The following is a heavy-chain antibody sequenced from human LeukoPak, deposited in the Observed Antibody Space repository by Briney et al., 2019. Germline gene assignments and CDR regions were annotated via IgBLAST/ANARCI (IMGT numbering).Heavy chain of an antibody. Sequence: EASVTVSCKASGYTFTSYDINWVRQAPGQGLEWMGWMNPNSGNTDYAQKFRGRVTMTRNTSISTTYMELGSLRSEDTAVYYCARAPIPLIAAAGNWGQGTLVTVSS. D-gene: IGHD6-13*01. CDR2: MNPNSGNT. CDR1: GYTFTSYD. CDR3: ARAPIPLIAAAGN. V-gene: IGHV1-8*01. J-gene: IGHJ4*02.